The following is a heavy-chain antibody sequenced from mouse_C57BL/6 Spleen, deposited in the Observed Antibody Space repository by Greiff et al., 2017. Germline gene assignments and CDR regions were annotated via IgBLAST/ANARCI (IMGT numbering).Heavy chain of an antibody. CDR1: GYTFTDHT. J-gene: IGHJ1*03. D-gene: IGHD1-1*01. V-gene: IGHV1-78*01. Sequence: VQLQQSDAELVKPGASVKISCKVSGYTFTDHTIHWMKQRPEQGLEWIGYIYPRDGSTKYNEKFKGKATLTADKSSSTAYMQLNSLTSEDSAVYFCAFYYGSPRGYFDVWGTGTTVTVSS. CDR2: IYPRDGST. CDR3: AFYYGSPRGYFDV.